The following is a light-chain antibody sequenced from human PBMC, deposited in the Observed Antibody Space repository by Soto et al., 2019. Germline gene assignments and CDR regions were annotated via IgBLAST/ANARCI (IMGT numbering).Light chain of an antibody. CDR1: SSTTGSNT. V-gene: IGLV1-44*01. Sequence: QSVLTQPPSASGTPGQRVTTSFFGSSSTTGSNTVNWYQQLPGTAPKLLIYSINQRPSGVPDRFSGSKSGTSASLAISGLQSEDEAAYYCAAWDDSLNGWVFGGGTKLTVL. CDR2: SIN. CDR3: AAWDDSLNGWV. J-gene: IGLJ3*02.